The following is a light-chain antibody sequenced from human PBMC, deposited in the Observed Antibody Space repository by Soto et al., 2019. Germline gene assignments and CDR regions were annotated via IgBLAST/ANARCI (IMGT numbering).Light chain of an antibody. CDR3: QQYGSSPPFT. Sequence: EIVLTQSPGTLSLSPGERATLSCRASQSVSSSYLAWYQQKPGQAPRLLIYGASSRATGIPDRFSGSGSGTGFTLTISRPQPEDFAVYYCQQYGSSPPFTFGPGAKVYIE. V-gene: IGKV3-20*01. CDR1: QSVSSSY. CDR2: GAS. J-gene: IGKJ3*01.